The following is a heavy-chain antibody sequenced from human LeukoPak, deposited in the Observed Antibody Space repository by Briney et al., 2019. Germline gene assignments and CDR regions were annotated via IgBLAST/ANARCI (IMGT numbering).Heavy chain of an antibody. Sequence: PSETLSLTCTVSGGSISSSSYYWGWIRQPPGKGLEWIGSIYYSGSTYYNPSLKSRATISVDTSKNQFSLKLSSVTAADTAVYYCARQRYSSSWVHDYWGQGTLVTVSS. CDR2: IYYSGST. V-gene: IGHV4-39*01. CDR3: ARQRYSSSWVHDY. J-gene: IGHJ4*02. D-gene: IGHD6-13*01. CDR1: GGSISSSSYY.